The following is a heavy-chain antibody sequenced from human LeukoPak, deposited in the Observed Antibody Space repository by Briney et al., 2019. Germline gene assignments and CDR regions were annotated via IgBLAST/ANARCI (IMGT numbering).Heavy chain of an antibody. CDR3: VRDMNSAGMRSYYYYYGMDV. CDR2: INHSGST. Sequence: PSETLSLTCAVYGGSFSGYYWSWIRQPPGKGLEWIGEINHSGSTNYNPSLKSRVTISVDTSKNQFSLKLSSVTAADTAVYYCVRDMNSAGMRSYYYYYGMDVWGQGTTVTVSS. V-gene: IGHV4-34*01. CDR1: GGSFSGYY. D-gene: IGHD6-19*01. J-gene: IGHJ6*02.